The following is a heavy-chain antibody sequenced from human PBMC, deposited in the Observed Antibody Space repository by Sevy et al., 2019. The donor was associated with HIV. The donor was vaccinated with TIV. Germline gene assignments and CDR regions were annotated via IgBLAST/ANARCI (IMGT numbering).Heavy chain of an antibody. J-gene: IGHJ4*02. V-gene: IGHV3-9*01. CDR1: GFTFDDYA. Sequence: GGSLRLSCAASGFTFDDYAMHWVRQAPGKGLEWVSGISWNSGSIGYADSVKGRFTISRDNAKNSLYLQMNSLRAEDTALYYCAKDIHRDSSGYDYWGQGTLVTVSS. CDR2: ISWNSGSI. CDR3: AKDIHRDSSGYDY. D-gene: IGHD3-22*01.